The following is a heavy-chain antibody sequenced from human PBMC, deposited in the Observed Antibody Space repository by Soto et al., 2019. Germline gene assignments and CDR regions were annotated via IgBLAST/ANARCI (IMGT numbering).Heavy chain of an antibody. CDR1: GGTISRYY. Sequence: SETLSLPNTVSGGTISRYYWSWIRQTTGKGLEWIGYMYNTGSTNYNPSLKSRVAISVDTSKNQFSLKVTSVTAADTAIYYCARLGGYCSSTSCYGYYGMDVWGQGTTVTVSS. V-gene: IGHV4-4*08. D-gene: IGHD2-2*01. J-gene: IGHJ6*02. CDR2: MYNTGST. CDR3: ARLGGYCSSTSCYGYYGMDV.